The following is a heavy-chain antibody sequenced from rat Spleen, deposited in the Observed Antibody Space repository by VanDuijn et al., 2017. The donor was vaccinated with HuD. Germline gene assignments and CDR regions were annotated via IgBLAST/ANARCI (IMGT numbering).Heavy chain of an antibody. CDR2: ISYDGSST. CDR3: ARHNGLRVYRSFDY. Sequence: EVQLVESGGGLVQPGRSMKLSCAASGFTFSHYDMAWVRQAPKKGLEWVAFISYDGSSTYYRDSVKGRFTISRDNAKSTLYLQMDSLRSEDTATYYCARHNGLRVYRSFDYWGQGVMVTVSS. J-gene: IGHJ2*01. CDR1: GFTFSHYD. V-gene: IGHV5-7*01. D-gene: IGHD1-9*01.